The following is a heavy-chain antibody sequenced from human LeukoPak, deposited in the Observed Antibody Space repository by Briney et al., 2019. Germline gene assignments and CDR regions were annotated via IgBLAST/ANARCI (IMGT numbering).Heavy chain of an antibody. V-gene: IGHV1-69*13. CDR1: GGTFSSYA. CDR3: ARAGQQLVSAPGYFDY. Sequence: SVKVSCKASGGTFSSYAISWVRQAPGQGLEWMGGIIPIFGTANYAQKFQGRVTITADESTSTAYMELSSLRSEDTAVYYCARAGQQLVSAPGYFDYWGQGTLVTVSS. J-gene: IGHJ4*02. D-gene: IGHD6-13*01. CDR2: IIPIFGTA.